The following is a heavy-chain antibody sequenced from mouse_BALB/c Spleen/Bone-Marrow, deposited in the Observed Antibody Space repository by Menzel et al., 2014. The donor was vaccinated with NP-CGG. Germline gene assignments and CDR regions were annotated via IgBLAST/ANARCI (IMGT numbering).Heavy chain of an antibody. CDR2: INFSGST. D-gene: IGHD2-4*01. CDR3: ASGGPTMITYYAMDY. J-gene: IGHJ4*01. Sequence: EVKVVESGPSLVKPSQTLSLTGSVAGDSITSGYWNWIRKFPANKLEYMGYINFSGSTYYNPSLESRISITRDTSKNQYYLHLSSVTTEDTATYYCASGGPTMITYYAMDYWGQGTSVTASS. CDR1: GDSITSGY. V-gene: IGHV3-8*02.